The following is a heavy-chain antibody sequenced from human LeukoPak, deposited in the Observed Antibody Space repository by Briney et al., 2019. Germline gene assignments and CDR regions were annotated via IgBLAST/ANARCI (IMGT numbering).Heavy chain of an antibody. CDR3: AKKGRSLQTY. V-gene: IGHV3-7*03. Sequence: GGPLRLPCAASGFMFSSNWMSWVRLAPGKGLEWVANIKEDGTETYYVDSVKGRFTISRDNAKNSLYLQMNSLRVEDTAVYYCAKKGRSLQTYWGQGTLVTVSS. D-gene: IGHD5-24*01. CDR2: IKEDGTET. J-gene: IGHJ4*02. CDR1: GFMFSSNW.